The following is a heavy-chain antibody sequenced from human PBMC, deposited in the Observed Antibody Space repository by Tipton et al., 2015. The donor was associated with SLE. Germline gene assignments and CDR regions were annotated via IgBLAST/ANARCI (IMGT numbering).Heavy chain of an antibody. D-gene: IGHD2-2*02. CDR3: ARALWVDKDFEVPLAIRLRAFDI. J-gene: IGHJ3*02. CDR1: GGSISSDY. V-gene: IGHV4-59*01. Sequence: TLSLTCTVSGGSISSDYWTWIRQPPGKGLEWIGSIFYTGSTTYNPSLKSRLTMSVDTPKNQFSLRLSSVSAADTAMYYCARALWVDKDFEVPLAIRLRAFDIWGQGRMVTVSS. CDR2: IFYTGST.